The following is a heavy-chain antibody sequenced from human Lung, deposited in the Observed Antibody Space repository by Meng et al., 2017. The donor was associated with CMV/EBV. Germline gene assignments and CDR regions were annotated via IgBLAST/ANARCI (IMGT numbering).Heavy chain of an antibody. CDR2: IKQDGSEK. CDR3: ARDAPYCSSTSCYYSYGLDV. CDR1: GFTVNNYW. J-gene: IGHJ6*02. V-gene: IGHV3-7*01. Sequence: ESLKISXAASGFTVNNYWMTWVRQAPGKGLEWVANIKQDGSEKYYVDSVKGRFTVSRDNAKNSLYLQMNSLSAEDTAVYYFARDAPYCSSTSCYYSYGLDVWGQGTTVTVSS. D-gene: IGHD2-2*01.